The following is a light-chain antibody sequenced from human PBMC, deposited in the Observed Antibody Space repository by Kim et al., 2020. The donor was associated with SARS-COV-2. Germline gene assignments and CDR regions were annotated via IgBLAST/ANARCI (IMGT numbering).Light chain of an antibody. CDR3: NSWDSSGDHL. V-gene: IGLV3-19*01. CDR2: NKK. Sequence: SSELTQDPAVSVALRQTVRTTCQGDSLRNYYINWYQQKPGQAPVLVIYNKKDRPSGIPDRFSGSNSGNTASLTITGTQAEDEADYYCNSWDSSGDHLFGGGTQLTVL. CDR1: SLRNYY. J-gene: IGLJ2*01.